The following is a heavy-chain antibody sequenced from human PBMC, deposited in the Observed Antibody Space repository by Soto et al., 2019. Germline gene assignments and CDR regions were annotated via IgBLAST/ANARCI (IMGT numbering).Heavy chain of an antibody. CDR3: ARDLLPDYGSGTYYAY. J-gene: IGHJ4*02. D-gene: IGHD3-10*01. V-gene: IGHV3-7*01. Sequence: EVQLVESGGALVQPGGSLRLSCAASGFTFSSYWMSWVRQAPGKGLEWVANIKQDGSEKYYVDSVKGRFTISRDNVKNSLYLQMNSLRAEDTAVYYCARDLLPDYGSGTYYAYWGQGTLVTVSS. CDR2: IKQDGSEK. CDR1: GFTFSSYW.